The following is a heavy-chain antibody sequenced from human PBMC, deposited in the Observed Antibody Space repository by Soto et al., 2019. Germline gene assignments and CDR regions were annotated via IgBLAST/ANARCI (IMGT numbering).Heavy chain of an antibody. V-gene: IGHV3-30-3*01. CDR3: ARDQRTVGAQSRAFDI. D-gene: IGHD1-26*01. CDR1: GFTFSSYA. CDR2: ISYDGSNK. J-gene: IGHJ3*02. Sequence: GGSLRLSCAASGFTFSSYAMHWVRQAPRKGLEWVAVISYDGSNKYYADSVKGRFTISRDNSKNTLYLQMNSLRAEDTAGYYSARDQRTVGAQSRAFDIWGQGTMVTVSS.